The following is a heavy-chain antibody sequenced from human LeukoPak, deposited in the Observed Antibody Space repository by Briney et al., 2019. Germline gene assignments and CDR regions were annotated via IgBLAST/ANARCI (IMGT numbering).Heavy chain of an antibody. CDR3: ARLGGQWSGSEFDY. Sequence: PSETLSLTCTVSGGSISSSSYYWGWIRQPPGKGLEWLGSIYYSGSTYYNRSLKSRVTISVDTSKNHFSLKLSSVTAADTAVYYCARLGGQWSGSEFDYWGQGTLVTVSS. J-gene: IGHJ4*02. D-gene: IGHD3-3*01. V-gene: IGHV4-39*01. CDR1: GGSISSSSYY. CDR2: IYYSGST.